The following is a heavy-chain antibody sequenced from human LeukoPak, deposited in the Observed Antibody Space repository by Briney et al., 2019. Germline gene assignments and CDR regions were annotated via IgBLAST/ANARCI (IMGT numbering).Heavy chain of an antibody. Sequence: GGSLRLSCAASGFAFSSSNLNWFRQAPGKGLEWVSSITSDAYIYYADSLKGRFSISRDNAKNSVFLQMINLRAEDTAVYYCARADYGDYGVDFWGQGTLVTVSS. CDR2: ITSDAYI. J-gene: IGHJ4*02. D-gene: IGHD4-17*01. CDR1: GFAFSSSN. CDR3: ARADYGDYGVDF. V-gene: IGHV3-21*01.